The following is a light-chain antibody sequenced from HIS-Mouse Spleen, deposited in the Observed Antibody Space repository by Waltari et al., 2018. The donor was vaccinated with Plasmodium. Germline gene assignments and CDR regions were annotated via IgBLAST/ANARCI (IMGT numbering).Light chain of an antibody. J-gene: IGLJ1*01. CDR2: DVS. CDR3: CSYAGSYTYV. CDR1: SSAVGGYNF. Sequence: QSALTQPRSVSGSPGPSVTISCTGTSSAVGGYNFVTWYQQHPGKAPKLMIYDVSKRPSGVPDRVSGSKSGNTASLTISGLQAEDEADYYCCSYAGSYTYVFGTGTKVTVL. V-gene: IGLV2-11*01.